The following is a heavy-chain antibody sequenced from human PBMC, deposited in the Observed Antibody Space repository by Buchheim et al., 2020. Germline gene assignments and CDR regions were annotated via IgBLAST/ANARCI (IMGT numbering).Heavy chain of an antibody. Sequence: EVQLVESGGGLVQPGGSLRLSCAASGFTFSSYEMNWVRQAPGKGLEWVSYISSSGSTIYYADSVKGRFTISRDNAKNSLYLQMNSLGAEDTAVYYCARVVRQWELLNGMDVWGQGTT. V-gene: IGHV3-48*03. D-gene: IGHD1-26*01. CDR2: ISSSGSTI. CDR1: GFTFSSYE. CDR3: ARVVRQWELLNGMDV. J-gene: IGHJ6*02.